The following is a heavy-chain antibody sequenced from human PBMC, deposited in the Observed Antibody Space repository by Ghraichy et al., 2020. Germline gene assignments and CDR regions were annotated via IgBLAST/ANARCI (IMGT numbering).Heavy chain of an antibody. V-gene: IGHV3-21*01. CDR2: ISSTADRT. CDR3: ARDLAPSIVVVPAALDY. D-gene: IGHD2-2*01. J-gene: IGHJ4*01. CDR1: GFNFSNYA. Sequence: GGSLRLSCAASGFNFSNYAMSWVRQAPGKGLQWVSAISSTADRTYYADSVKGRFTISSDNAKNSLYLQMNNLRAEDTAVYYCARDLAPSIVVVPAALDYWGQEPWSPSPQ.